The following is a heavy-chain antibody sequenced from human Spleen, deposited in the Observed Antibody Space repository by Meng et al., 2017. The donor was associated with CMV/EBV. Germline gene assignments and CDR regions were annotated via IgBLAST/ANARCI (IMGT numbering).Heavy chain of an antibody. J-gene: IGHJ6*02. CDR3: ARGRTGIVGAPRPTYGMDV. Sequence: FTSYGISWVRQAPGQGLEWMGWISPYNGNTNYAQKLQGRVTMTTDTSTSTAYMELRSLRSDDTAVYYCARGRTGIVGAPRPTYGMDVWGQGTTVTVSS. CDR2: ISPYNGNT. CDR1: FTSYG. D-gene: IGHD1-26*01. V-gene: IGHV1-18*01.